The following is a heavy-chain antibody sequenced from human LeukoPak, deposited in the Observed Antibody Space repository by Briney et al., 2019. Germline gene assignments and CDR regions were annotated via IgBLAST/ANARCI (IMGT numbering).Heavy chain of an antibody. Sequence: GGSLRLSCAASGFTVSSNYMSWVRQAPGKGLEWVAFIRYDGSNKYYADSVKGRFTISRDNSKNTLYLQMNSLRAEDTAVYYCAKGELRFLEWSPFFDYWGQGTLVTVSS. V-gene: IGHV3-30*02. CDR2: IRYDGSNK. J-gene: IGHJ4*02. CDR3: AKGELRFLEWSPFFDY. D-gene: IGHD3-3*01. CDR1: GFTVSSNY.